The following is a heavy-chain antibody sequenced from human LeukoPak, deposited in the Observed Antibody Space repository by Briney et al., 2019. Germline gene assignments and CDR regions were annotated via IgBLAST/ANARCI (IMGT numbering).Heavy chain of an antibody. Sequence: GRSLRLSCAASGFTFSSYGMHWVRQAPGKGLEWVAVIWYDGSNKYYADSVKGRFTISRDNSKNTLYLQMNSLRAEDTAVYYCAREGGVAVVDFDYWGQGTLVTVSS. CDR2: IWYDGSNK. V-gene: IGHV3-33*01. D-gene: IGHD6-19*01. CDR1: GFTFSSYG. CDR3: AREGGVAVVDFDY. J-gene: IGHJ4*02.